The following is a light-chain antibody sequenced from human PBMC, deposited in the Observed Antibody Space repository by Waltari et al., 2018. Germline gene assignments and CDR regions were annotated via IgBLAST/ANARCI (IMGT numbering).Light chain of an antibody. CDR1: QSVSTY. J-gene: IGKJ4*01. CDR2: DAS. CDR3: QQRSNWPPFT. V-gene: IGKV3-11*01. Sequence: EVVLTQSPATLSLSPGERATLSCGASQSVSTYLAWYQQRPGQAPRLLIYDASHRAAGIPARFSGSGSGTDFTLTISSLEPEDFAVYYCQQRSNWPPFTFGGGTKVEIK.